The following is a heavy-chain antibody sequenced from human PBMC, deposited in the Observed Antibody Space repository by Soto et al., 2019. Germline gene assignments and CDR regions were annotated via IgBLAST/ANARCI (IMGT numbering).Heavy chain of an antibody. V-gene: IGHV4-4*02. CDR3: ARDSFWGSDNSYFDY. CDR1: GGSISSSNW. Sequence: QVQLQESGPGLVKPSGTLSLTCGVSGGSISSSNWWSWVRQSPGKGLEWIGEINPSGNSNYSPSLKSRVTIAVDKTRNHFSLRLNSVTAADTAVYYCARDSFWGSDNSYFDYWGQGALVTVTS. J-gene: IGHJ4*02. D-gene: IGHD3-16*01. CDR2: INPSGNS.